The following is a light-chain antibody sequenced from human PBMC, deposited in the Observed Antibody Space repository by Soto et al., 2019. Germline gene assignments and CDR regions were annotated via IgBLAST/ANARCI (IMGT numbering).Light chain of an antibody. CDR3: QQYGSSPRGT. CDR1: QSVSSSY. Sequence: EIVLTQSPGTLSLSPGERATLSCRASQSVSSSYLAWYQQKPGQAPRLLIYGASSRATGIPDRFSGSGSGTDFTLNISRLEPEDFAVYYCQQYGSSPRGTFGQWTKVEIK. V-gene: IGKV3-20*01. CDR2: GAS. J-gene: IGKJ1*01.